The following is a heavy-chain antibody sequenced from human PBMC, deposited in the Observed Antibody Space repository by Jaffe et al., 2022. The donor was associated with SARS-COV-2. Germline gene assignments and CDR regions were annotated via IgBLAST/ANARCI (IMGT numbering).Heavy chain of an antibody. CDR2: ISESGGRT. Sequence: EVQLLESGGGLVQPGGSLRLSCAASGFTFTAYAMSWVRQAPGKGLEWVSGISESGGRTQYADSVKGRFTISRDNSKNTLYLQMNSLRAEDTAVYYCAKTSDSSSWYRFDYWGQGTLVTVSS. J-gene: IGHJ4*02. D-gene: IGHD6-13*01. V-gene: IGHV3-23*01. CDR3: AKTSDSSSWYRFDY. CDR1: GFTFTAYA.